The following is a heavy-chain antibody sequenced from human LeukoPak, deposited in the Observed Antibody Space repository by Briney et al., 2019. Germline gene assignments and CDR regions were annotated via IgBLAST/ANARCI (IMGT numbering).Heavy chain of an antibody. CDR2: IRYDESYK. Sequence: GGSLRLSCAASGFTFSSYGMHWVRQAPGKGLEWVAFIRYDESYKYYADSVKGRFTISRDKSKNTLYLRMNSLRAEDTAVYYCAKDIVLFGSMNDYWGQGTLVTVSS. D-gene: IGHD2-21*01. CDR1: GFTFSSYG. CDR3: AKDIVLFGSMNDY. J-gene: IGHJ4*02. V-gene: IGHV3-30*02.